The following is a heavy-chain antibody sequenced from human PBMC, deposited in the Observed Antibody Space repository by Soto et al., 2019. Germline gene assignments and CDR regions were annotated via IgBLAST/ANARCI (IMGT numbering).Heavy chain of an antibody. CDR1: GYSFTSYW. J-gene: IGHJ4*02. D-gene: IGHD3-22*01. V-gene: IGHV5-51*01. Sequence: GESLKISCKGSGYSFTSYWIGWVRQMPGKGLEWMGIIYPGDSDTRYSPSFQGQVTISADKSISTAYLQWSNLKASDTAMYYCARLYDSSGYYYGYFDYWGQGTLVTVSS. CDR2: IYPGDSDT. CDR3: ARLYDSSGYYYGYFDY.